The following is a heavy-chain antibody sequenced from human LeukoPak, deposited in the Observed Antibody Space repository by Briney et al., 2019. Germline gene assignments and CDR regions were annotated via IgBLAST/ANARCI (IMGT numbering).Heavy chain of an antibody. V-gene: IGHV4-34*01. CDR1: GGSFSGYY. CDR3: AGRRVHNYDSRGYYSRPQRAFDI. J-gene: IGHJ3*02. Sequence: PSETLSLTCAVYGGSFSGYYWSWIRQPPGKGLEWIGEINHSGSTNYIPSLKSRVTISIDTSKNQFSLKLSSVTAADTAVFYCAGRRVHNYDSRGYYSRPQRAFDIWGQGTMVTVSS. CDR2: INHSGST. D-gene: IGHD3-22*01.